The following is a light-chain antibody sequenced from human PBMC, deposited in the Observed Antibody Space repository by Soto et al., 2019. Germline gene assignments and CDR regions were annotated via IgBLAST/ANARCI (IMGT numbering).Light chain of an antibody. J-gene: IGKJ1*01. CDR1: QSISSS. CDR2: KES. Sequence: DIQMTQSTSTLSASVGDRVTITCRASQSISSSLAWYQQKPGKAPKLLIYKESRLESGVPSRFSGSGSGTEFTLTISSVQSDDFATYYCQQYNSDWTFGQGTKVEIK. CDR3: QQYNSDWT. V-gene: IGKV1-5*03.